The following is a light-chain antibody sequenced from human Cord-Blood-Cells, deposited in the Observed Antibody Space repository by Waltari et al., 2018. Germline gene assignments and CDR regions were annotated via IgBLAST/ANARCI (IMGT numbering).Light chain of an antibody. Sequence: QSALTQPASVSGSPGQSITISCTGTSSDVGRYNLVSWYQQHPGKAPKLMICEGSQRPSGVSNRFSGSKSGNTASLTISGLQAEDEADYYCCSYAGSSTWVFGGGTKLTVL. CDR2: EGS. V-gene: IGLV2-23*01. CDR1: SSDVGRYNL. J-gene: IGLJ3*02. CDR3: CSYAGSSTWV.